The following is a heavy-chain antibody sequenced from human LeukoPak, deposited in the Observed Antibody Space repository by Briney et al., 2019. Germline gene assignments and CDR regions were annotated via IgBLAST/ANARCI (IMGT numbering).Heavy chain of an antibody. V-gene: IGHV4-59*01. Sequence: SETLSLTCTVSGGSISSYYWSWIRQPPGKGLEWIGYIYYSGSTNYNPSLKSRVTISVDTSKNQFSLKLSSVTAADTAVYYCARAGGNSGRRYYYGMDVWGQGTTVTVSS. CDR3: ARAGGNSGRRYYYGMDV. CDR1: GGSISSYY. D-gene: IGHD4-23*01. CDR2: IYYSGST. J-gene: IGHJ6*02.